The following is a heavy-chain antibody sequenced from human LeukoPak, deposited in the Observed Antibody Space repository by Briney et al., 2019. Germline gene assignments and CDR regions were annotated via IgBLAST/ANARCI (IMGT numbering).Heavy chain of an antibody. CDR1: GYTFTSYD. D-gene: IGHD3-3*01. CDR2: VNPNSGNT. V-gene: IGHV1-8*03. J-gene: IGHJ5*02. CDR3: ARGPASLSPYDFWSGYHDGWSDP. Sequence: GASVKVSCKASGYTFTSYDINWVRQATGQGLEWMGWVNPNSGNTGYAQKFQGRVTITRNTSISTAYMELSSLRSEDTAVYYCARGPASLSPYDFWSGYHDGWSDPWGQGTLVTVSS.